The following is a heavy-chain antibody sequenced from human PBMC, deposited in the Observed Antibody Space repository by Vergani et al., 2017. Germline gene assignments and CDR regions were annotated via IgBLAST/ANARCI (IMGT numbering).Heavy chain of an antibody. CDR2: FDPEDGET. CDR1: GYTPTELS. CDR3: ATGVIPLLARDYYGYGMDG. D-gene: IGHD3-3*02. J-gene: IGHJ6*04. V-gene: IGHV1-24*01. Sequence: VQLVQYGAEVKKTGASVKVSCKVSGYTPTELSMHWVRQAPGKGLAWMGGFDPEDGETIYAQKFQGSITMTADTSTDTAYMELSSLRSEDTAVYYCATGVIPLLARDYYGYGMDGWGEGTSVTVAS.